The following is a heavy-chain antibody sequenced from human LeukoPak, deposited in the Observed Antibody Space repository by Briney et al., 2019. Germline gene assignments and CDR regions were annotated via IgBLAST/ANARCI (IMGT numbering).Heavy chain of an antibody. V-gene: IGHV3-11*04. CDR2: ISSSGSNI. CDR3: ARSALDCGVTRCDVYYFFYYLDV. Sequence: GGSLRLSCAASGFTFSDYYMSWIRQAPGKGLEWVSYISSSGSNIYFADSVKGHLTMSRDNAKKSLYLQMNSLRAEDTAVYYCARSALDCGVTRCDVYYFFYYLDVWGKGTTVTVSS. D-gene: IGHD2-2*01. J-gene: IGHJ6*03. CDR1: GFTFSDYY.